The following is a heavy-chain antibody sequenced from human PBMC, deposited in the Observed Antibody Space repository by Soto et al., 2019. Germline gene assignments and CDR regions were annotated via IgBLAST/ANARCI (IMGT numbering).Heavy chain of an antibody. J-gene: IGHJ5*02. V-gene: IGHV4-59*01. CDR2: IYYSGST. D-gene: IGHD2-2*01. CDR3: ARYGGYCSSTSCQGYNWFDP. Sequence: SETLSLTCTVSGGSISSYYWSWIRQPPGKGLEWIGYIYYSGSTNYNPSLKSRVTISVDTSKNQFSLKLSSVTAADTAVYYCARYGGYCSSTSCQGYNWFDPWGQGTLVTVSS. CDR1: GGSISSYY.